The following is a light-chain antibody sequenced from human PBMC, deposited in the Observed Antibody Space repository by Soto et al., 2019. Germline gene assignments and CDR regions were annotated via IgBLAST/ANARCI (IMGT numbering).Light chain of an antibody. CDR1: SSDVGAYNY. CDR3: CSYAGTYSYV. Sequence: QSVLTHPRSVSETPGQSVTISCTGTSSDVGAYNYVSWYQQHSGKAPKFMIYDVSKRPSGVPDRFSGSKSGNTASLTISGLQAEDEADYYCCSYAGTYSYVFGTGTKVTGL. V-gene: IGLV2-11*01. J-gene: IGLJ1*01. CDR2: DVS.